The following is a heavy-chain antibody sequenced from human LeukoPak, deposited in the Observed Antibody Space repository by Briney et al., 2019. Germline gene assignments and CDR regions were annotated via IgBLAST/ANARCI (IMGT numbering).Heavy chain of an antibody. Sequence: GGSLRLSCAVSGFTFSSYAMSWIRQPPGKGLEWVSAISGSGGSTYYADSVKGRFTISRDNSKNKLYLQMNSLRAEDTAVYYCALRGSYSGGGYWGQGTLVTVSS. D-gene: IGHD1-26*01. V-gene: IGHV3-23*01. CDR3: ALRGSYSGGGY. J-gene: IGHJ4*02. CDR1: GFTFSSYA. CDR2: ISGSGGST.